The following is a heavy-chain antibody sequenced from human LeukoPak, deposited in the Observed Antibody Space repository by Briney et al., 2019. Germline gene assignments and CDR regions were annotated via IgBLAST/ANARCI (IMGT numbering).Heavy chain of an antibody. CDR2: IYYSGST. Sequence: PSETLSLTCTVSGGSISSSSYYWGWIRQPPGKGLEWIGSIYYSGSTYYNPSLRSRVTISVDTSKNQFSLKLSSVTAADTAVYYCARHLNDMAVAGTFDYWGQGTLVTVSS. D-gene: IGHD6-19*01. J-gene: IGHJ4*02. V-gene: IGHV4-39*01. CDR1: GGSISSSSYY. CDR3: ARHLNDMAVAGTFDY.